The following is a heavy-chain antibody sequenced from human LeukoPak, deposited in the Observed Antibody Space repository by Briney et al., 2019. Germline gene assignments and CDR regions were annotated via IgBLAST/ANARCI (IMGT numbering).Heavy chain of an antibody. CDR3: ARTSSGYYYVREYYFDY. Sequence: SETLSLTCTVSGGSVSSGSYYWSWIRQPPGKGLEWIGYIYYSGSTNYNPSLKSRVTISVDTSKNQFSLELSSVTAADTAVYYCARTSSGYYYVREYYFDYWGQGTLVTVSS. V-gene: IGHV4-61*01. D-gene: IGHD3-22*01. CDR1: GGSVSSGSYY. CDR2: IYYSGST. J-gene: IGHJ4*02.